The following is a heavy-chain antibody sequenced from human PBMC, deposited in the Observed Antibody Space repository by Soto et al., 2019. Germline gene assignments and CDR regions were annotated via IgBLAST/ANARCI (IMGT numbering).Heavy chain of an antibody. V-gene: IGHV4-34*01. CDR3: ASRIVVVPAAISGAAFDI. D-gene: IGHD2-2*01. CDR1: GGSFSGYY. CDR2: INHSGST. J-gene: IGHJ3*02. Sequence: SETLSLTCAVYGGSFSGYYWSWIRQPPGKGLEWIGEINHSGSTNYNPSLKSRVTISVDTSKNQFSLKLSSVTAADTAVYYCASRIVVVPAAISGAAFDIWGQGTMVTVSS.